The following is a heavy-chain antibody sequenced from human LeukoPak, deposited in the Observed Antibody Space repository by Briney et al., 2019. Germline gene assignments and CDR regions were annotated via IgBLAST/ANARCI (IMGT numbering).Heavy chain of an antibody. V-gene: IGHV3-21*01. D-gene: IGHD3-10*01. CDR2: TEPGTGS. CDR1: GFTLSTYS. CDR3: ARDYRDAYGYRYFDL. J-gene: IGHJ2*01. Sequence: GGSLRLSCAASGFTLSTYSMNWVRLAPGKGLEWVSSTEPGTGSIADPVQGRFTISRDNAHNSLYLQMNSLRVEDTAVYYCARDYRDAYGYRYFDLWGRGTLATVSS.